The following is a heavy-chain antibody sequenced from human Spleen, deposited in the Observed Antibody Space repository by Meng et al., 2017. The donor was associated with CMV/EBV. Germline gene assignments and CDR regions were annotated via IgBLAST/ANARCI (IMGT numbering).Heavy chain of an antibody. V-gene: IGHV1-46*01. Sequence: VERVQLWGEVKKPGASVKVSCKASGYTFTSYYMHWVRQAPGQGLEWMGIINPSGGSTSYAQKFQGRVTMTRDTSTSTVYMELSSLRSEDTAVYYCARDRGYYYDSSGYYFDYWGQGTLVTVSS. CDR3: ARDRGYYYDSSGYYFDY. J-gene: IGHJ4*02. D-gene: IGHD3-22*01. CDR2: INPSGGST. CDR1: GYTFTSYY.